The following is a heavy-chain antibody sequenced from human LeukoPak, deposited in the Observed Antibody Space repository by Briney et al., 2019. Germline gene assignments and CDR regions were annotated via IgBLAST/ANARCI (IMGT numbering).Heavy chain of an antibody. CDR1: GYTFTGYY. CDR2: INPNSGGT. D-gene: IGHD4-17*01. V-gene: IGHV1-2*04. CDR3: ARSLYGDLYYFDY. J-gene: IGHJ4*02. Sequence: ASVKVSCKASGYTFTGYYMHWVRQAPGQGLEWMGWINPNSGGTNYAQKFQGWVTMTRDTSISTAYMELSRLRSDDTAVYYCARSLYGDLYYFDYWGQGTLVTVSS.